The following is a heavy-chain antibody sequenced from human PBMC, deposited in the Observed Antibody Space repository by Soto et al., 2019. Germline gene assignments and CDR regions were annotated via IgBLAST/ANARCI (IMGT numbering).Heavy chain of an antibody. V-gene: IGHV4-30-2*01. CDR2: IYHSGST. J-gene: IGHJ6*02. Sequence: SETLSLTCAASGGSISSGGYSWSWIRQPPGKGLEWIGYIYHSGSTYYNPSLKSRVTISVDRSKNQFSLKLSSVTAADTAVYYGAGSGYYHNSGMDGWGQGTTVTVSS. D-gene: IGHD3-22*01. CDR1: GGSISSGGYS. CDR3: AGSGYYHNSGMDG.